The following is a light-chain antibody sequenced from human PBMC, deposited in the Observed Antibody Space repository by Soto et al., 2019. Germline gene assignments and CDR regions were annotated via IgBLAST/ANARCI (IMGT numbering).Light chain of an antibody. Sequence: QSVLTQPPSVSGAPGQRVAIYCTGSSXNIGAEYDVHWYQQLPGTAPKRLIYGDNNRPSGVPDRFSGSKSGTSASLAITGLQPEDEADYYCQSYDSSLTTFVFGTGTKVTVL. CDR1: SXNIGAEYD. J-gene: IGLJ1*01. CDR2: GDN. CDR3: QSYDSSLTTFV. V-gene: IGLV1-40*01.